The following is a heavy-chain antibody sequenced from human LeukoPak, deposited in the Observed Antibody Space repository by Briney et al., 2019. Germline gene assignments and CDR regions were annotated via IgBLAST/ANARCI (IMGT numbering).Heavy chain of an antibody. Sequence: VGSLRLSCAASVFTFSSYWMHWVRQAPGKGLVWVSRINSDGSSTSYADSVKGRFTISRDNAKNTLYLQMNSLRAEDTAVYYCARALYYGSGSYYIPLWFDPWGQGTLVTVSS. D-gene: IGHD3-10*01. CDR3: ARALYYGSGSYYIPLWFDP. CDR1: VFTFSSYW. CDR2: INSDGSST. J-gene: IGHJ5*02. V-gene: IGHV3-74*01.